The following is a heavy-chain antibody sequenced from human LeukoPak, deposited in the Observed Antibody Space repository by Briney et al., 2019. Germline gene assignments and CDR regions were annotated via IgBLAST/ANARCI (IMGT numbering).Heavy chain of an antibody. CDR2: IYTSGRT. D-gene: IGHD3-9*01. V-gene: IGHV4-61*02. Sequence: SQTLSLTCTVSGDSITSGSCYLSWIRQPAGRGLEWIERIYTSGRTNYNPSLKSRVTMSVDTSNSDFSLNLTSLPPPTTPLYPWARDPTGHGFYFDYWGQGIQVTVSS. CDR1: GDSITSGSCY. J-gene: IGHJ4*02. CDR3: ARDPTGHGFYFDY.